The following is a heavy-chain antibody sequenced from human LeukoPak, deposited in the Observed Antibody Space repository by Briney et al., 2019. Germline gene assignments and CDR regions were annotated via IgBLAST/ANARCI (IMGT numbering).Heavy chain of an antibody. CDR3: ATCKSSWYDVFDY. D-gene: IGHD2-2*01. V-gene: IGHV3-7*01. CDR2: IKQDGSEN. CDR1: GFTFSSYW. Sequence: PGGSLRLSCAASGFTFSSYWMSWVRQAPGKGLEWVANIKQDGSENYNVDSVTRRFTMSSDNAKNSLYLQINSLRADDTAVYYCATCKSSWYDVFDYWGQGTLVTVSS. J-gene: IGHJ4*02.